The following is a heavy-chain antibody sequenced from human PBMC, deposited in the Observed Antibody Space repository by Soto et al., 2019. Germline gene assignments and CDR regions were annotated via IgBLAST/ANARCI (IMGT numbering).Heavy chain of an antibody. CDR2: AYHSGST. Sequence: QMQLQESGPGLVRPSWTLSLTCAVSGGFTSTDNCWRWVRTTPGKGLEWVGDAYHSGSTEYNPSLKSRVSISLDKSKNQSSLKMSSATASDPAVYYCARSPPCSYYGGSGTVADWGQGTRVTGSS. V-gene: IGHV4-4*02. CDR3: ARSPPCSYYGGSGTVAD. J-gene: IGHJ4*02. D-gene: IGHD3-10*01. CDR1: GGFTSTDNC.